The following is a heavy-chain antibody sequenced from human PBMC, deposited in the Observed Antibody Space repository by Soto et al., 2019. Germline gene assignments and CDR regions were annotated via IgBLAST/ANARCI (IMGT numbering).Heavy chain of an antibody. Sequence: PSETLSLTCTVSGGSISSSSYYWGWIRQPPGKGLEWIGNIYYSGSTYHNPSLKSRVTISVDRFKNQFSLKLNSVTAADTAVYYCARRQGYRINRSCPTNIFDPWGQGTLVTVSS. V-gene: IGHV4-39*01. CDR1: GGSISSSSYY. CDR2: IYYSGST. J-gene: IGHJ5*02. D-gene: IGHD1-26*01. CDR3: ARRQGYRINRSCPTNIFDP.